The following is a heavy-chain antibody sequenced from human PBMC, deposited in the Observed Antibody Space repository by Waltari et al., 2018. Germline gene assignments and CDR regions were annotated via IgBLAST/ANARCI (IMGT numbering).Heavy chain of an antibody. D-gene: IGHD3-10*01. J-gene: IGHJ3*02. CDR3: ARSDGSGSYYNGDDAFDI. CDR1: RITFSAYY. Sequence: VQLVASGGGLVKPGGSLSLPCAASRITFSAYYLSWIRQAPGKVLEWVSYISSSGSTIYYADSVKGRFTISRDNAKNSLYLQMNSLRAEDTAVYYCARSDGSGSYYNGDDAFDIWGQGTMVTVSS. CDR2: ISSSGSTI. V-gene: IGHV3-11*01.